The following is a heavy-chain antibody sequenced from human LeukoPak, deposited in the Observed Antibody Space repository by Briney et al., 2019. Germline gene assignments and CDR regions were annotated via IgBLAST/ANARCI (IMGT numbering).Heavy chain of an antibody. D-gene: IGHD2-2*01. J-gene: IGHJ5*02. CDR1: GFTFSSYA. V-gene: IGHV3-23*01. CDR3: AKDHPRDIVVVPAAPWFDP. Sequence: GGSLRLSCAASGFTFSSYAMSWVRQAPGKGLEWVSAISGSGGSTYYADSVKGRFTISRDNSKNTLYLQMSSLRAEDTAVYYCAKDHPRDIVVVPAAPWFDPWGQGTLVAVSS. CDR2: ISGSGGST.